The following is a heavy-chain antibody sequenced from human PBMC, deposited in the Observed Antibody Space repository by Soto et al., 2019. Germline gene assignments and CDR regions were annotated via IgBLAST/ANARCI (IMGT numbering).Heavy chain of an antibody. CDR2: ISYDGSNK. CDR3: ARVSSSSRYVNYYGMDV. J-gene: IGHJ6*02. Sequence: PGGSLRLSCAASGFTFSSYAMHWVRQAPGKGLEWVAVISYDGSNKYYADSVKGRFTISRDNSKNTLYLQMNSLRAEDTAVYYCARVSSSSRYVNYYGMDVWGQGTTVTVSS. V-gene: IGHV3-30-3*01. D-gene: IGHD6-13*01. CDR1: GFTFSSYA.